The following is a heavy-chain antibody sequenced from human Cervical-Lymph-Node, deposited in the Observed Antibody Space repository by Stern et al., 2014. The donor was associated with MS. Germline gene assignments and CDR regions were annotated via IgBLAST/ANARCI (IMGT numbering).Heavy chain of an antibody. CDR1: GGSISSRY. J-gene: IGHJ4*02. CDR2: ISHRCDT. Sequence: QVQLVESGPGLVKPSETLSLTCAVSGGSISSRYWGWIRQPPGKGLEWVGLISHRCDTKNNPSLKSRVPLSLAPIKNQFPMTLHSVTAADTAVYYCARLSTAVDFWGQGTLVTVSS. V-gene: IGHV4-59*08. CDR3: ARLSTAVDF.